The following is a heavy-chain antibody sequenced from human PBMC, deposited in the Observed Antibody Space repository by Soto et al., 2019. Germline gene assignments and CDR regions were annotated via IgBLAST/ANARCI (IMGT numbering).Heavy chain of an antibody. D-gene: IGHD2-2*01. CDR1: GFTFSSYA. V-gene: IGHV3-23*01. CDR3: ARHFSADYFDY. Sequence: GGSLRLSCAASGFTFSSYAMSWVRQAPGKGLEWVSAISGSGGSTYYADSVKGRFTISRDNSKNTLYLQMNSLRTEDTAVYYCARHFSADYFDYWGQGALVTVSS. CDR2: ISGSGGST. J-gene: IGHJ4*02.